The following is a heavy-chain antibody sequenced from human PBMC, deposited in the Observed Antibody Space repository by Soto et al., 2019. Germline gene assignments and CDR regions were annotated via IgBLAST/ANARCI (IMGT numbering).Heavy chain of an antibody. J-gene: IGHJ5*02. V-gene: IGHV1-24*01. CDR2: FDPEDGET. CDR1: GYTLTELS. D-gene: IGHD3-10*01. CDR3: ATLRYYYGSGSQPRRHNWFDP. Sequence: GASVKVSCKVSGYTLTELSMHWVRQAPGKGLEWMGGFDPEDGETIYAQKFQGRVTMTEDTSTDTAYMELSSLRSEDTAVYYCATLRYYYGSGSQPRRHNWFDPWGQGTLVTVSS.